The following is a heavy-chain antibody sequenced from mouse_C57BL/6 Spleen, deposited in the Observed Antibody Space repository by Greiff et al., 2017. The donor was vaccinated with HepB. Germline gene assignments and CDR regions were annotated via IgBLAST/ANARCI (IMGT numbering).Heavy chain of an antibody. Sequence: VQLQQSGAELVRPGASVKLSCTASGFNIKDDYMHWVKQRPEQGLEWIGWIDPENGDTEYASKFQGKATITADTSSNTAYLQLSSLTSEDTAVYYCIRYGSSYKVAYWGQAALVTVSA. J-gene: IGHJ3*01. V-gene: IGHV14-4*01. CDR2: IDPENGDT. CDR1: GFNIKDDY. D-gene: IGHD1-1*01. CDR3: IRYGSSYKVAY.